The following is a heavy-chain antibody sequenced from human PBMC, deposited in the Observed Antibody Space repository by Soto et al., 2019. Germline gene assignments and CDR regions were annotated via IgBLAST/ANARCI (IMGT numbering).Heavy chain of an antibody. CDR2: ISGSGGST. CDR1: GFTFSSYA. J-gene: IGHJ3*02. V-gene: IGHV3-23*01. CDR3: AKHHSYRTADAFDI. Sequence: EVQLLESGGGLVQPGGSLRLSCAASGFTFSSYAMSWVRQAPGKGLEWVSAISGSGGSTYYADSVKGRFTISRDNSKSLPYLQMNSLTAEDTAVYYCAKHHSYRTADAFDIWGQGAMVTVSS. D-gene: IGHD4-4*01.